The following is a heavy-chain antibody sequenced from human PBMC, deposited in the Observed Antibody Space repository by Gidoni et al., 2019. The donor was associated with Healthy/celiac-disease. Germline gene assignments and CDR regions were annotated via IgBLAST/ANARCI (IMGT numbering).Heavy chain of an antibody. Sequence: QVQLQQWGAGLLKPSETLSLTCAVYGGSFSGYYWSWIRQPPGKGLEWIGEINHSGSTNYNPSLKSRVTISVDTSKNQFSLKLSSVTAADTAVYYCARGRIAAAGKVGLDYWGQGTLVTVSS. CDR2: INHSGST. V-gene: IGHV4-34*01. J-gene: IGHJ4*02. CDR1: GGSFSGYY. D-gene: IGHD6-13*01. CDR3: ARGRIAAAGKVGLDY.